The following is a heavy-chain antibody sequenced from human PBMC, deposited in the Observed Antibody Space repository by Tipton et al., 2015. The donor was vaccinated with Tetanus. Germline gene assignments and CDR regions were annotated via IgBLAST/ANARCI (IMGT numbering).Heavy chain of an antibody. CDR2: ISISGDST. Sequence: SLRLSCAASGFTFSGYWMSWVRQAPGKGLQWVSAISISGDSTYYADSVKGRFTISRDNSKDTLYLQMHSLRVEDTAVYYCARYLFAYGMDVWGQGTTVTVSS. J-gene: IGHJ6*02. D-gene: IGHD2-15*01. V-gene: IGHV3-23*01. CDR3: ARYLFAYGMDV. CDR1: GFTFSGYW.